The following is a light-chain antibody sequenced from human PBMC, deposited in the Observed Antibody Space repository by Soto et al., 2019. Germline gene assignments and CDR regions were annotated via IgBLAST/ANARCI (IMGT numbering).Light chain of an antibody. J-gene: IGKJ5*01. CDR2: AAS. Sequence: DIQLTQSPSSVSASVGDRVTITCRASQRISSYLDWYQQKPGKAPKLLIYAASSLQSGGPSRFSGSGSGTDFTLTISSLQPEDFATYYCQQSYSTPYTFGQGTRLEIK. CDR3: QQSYSTPYT. CDR1: QRISSY. V-gene: IGKV1-39*01.